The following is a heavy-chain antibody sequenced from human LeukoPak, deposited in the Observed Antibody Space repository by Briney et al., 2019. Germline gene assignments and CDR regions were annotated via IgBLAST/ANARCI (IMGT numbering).Heavy chain of an antibody. CDR3: TRQQLDAFDI. D-gene: IGHD6-13*01. CDR2: INSDGSST. Sequence: GGSLRLSCAASGFTFSTYWMHWVRQAPGTGLVWVSSINSDGSSTTYADSVKGRFTISGDNAKNTLSLQMNSLRAEDTAVYYCTRQQLDAFDIWGPGTMVTVSS. J-gene: IGHJ3*02. V-gene: IGHV3-74*01. CDR1: GFTFSTYW.